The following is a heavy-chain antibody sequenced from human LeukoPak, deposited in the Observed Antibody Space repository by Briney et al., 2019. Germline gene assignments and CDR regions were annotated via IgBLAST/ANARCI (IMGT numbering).Heavy chain of an antibody. CDR1: GGSFSGYY. CDR2: INHSGST. Sequence: SETLSLTCAVYGGSFSGYYWSWIRQPPGKGLEWIGEINHSGSTNYNPSLKSRVTISVDTSKNQFSLKLSSVTAADTAVYYCARGRLLWFGEFGYWGQGTLVTVSS. J-gene: IGHJ4*02. D-gene: IGHD3-10*01. CDR3: ARGRLLWFGEFGY. V-gene: IGHV4-34*01.